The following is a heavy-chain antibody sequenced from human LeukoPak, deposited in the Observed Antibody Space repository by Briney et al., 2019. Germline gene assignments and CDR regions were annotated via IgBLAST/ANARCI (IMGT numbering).Heavy chain of an antibody. J-gene: IGHJ4*02. Sequence: SETLSLTCTVSGGSISSGSYYWSWIRQPAGKGLEWIGRIYTSGSTNYNPSLKSRVTISVDTSKNQFSLKLSSVTAADTAVYYCARAKRWLQLMSYFDYWGQGTLVTVSS. CDR1: GGSISSGSYY. D-gene: IGHD5-24*01. V-gene: IGHV4-61*02. CDR3: ARAKRWLQLMSYFDY. CDR2: IYTSGST.